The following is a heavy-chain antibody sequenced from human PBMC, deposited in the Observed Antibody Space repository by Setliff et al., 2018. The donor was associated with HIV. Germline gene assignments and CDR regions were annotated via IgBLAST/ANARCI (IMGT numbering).Heavy chain of an antibody. CDR2: IILMSGVP. Sequence: SVKVSCKASGGNFRSYGSSWVRQAPGQGLEWMGRIILMSGVPKYAQKFQGRVTITADKSTSTAYMELSSLRSEDTAVYYCARNPEMAALNYFYYYMDVWGKGTPVTVSS. CDR3: ARNPEMAALNYFYYYMDV. V-gene: IGHV1-69*04. D-gene: IGHD6-19*01. CDR1: GGNFRSYG. J-gene: IGHJ6*03.